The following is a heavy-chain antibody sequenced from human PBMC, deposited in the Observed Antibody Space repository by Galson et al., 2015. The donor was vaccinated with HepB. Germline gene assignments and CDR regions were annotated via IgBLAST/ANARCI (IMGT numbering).Heavy chain of an antibody. D-gene: IGHD3-10*01. CDR1: GGTFSNYA. J-gene: IGHJ6*02. Sequence: SVKVSCKASGGTFSNYAISWVRQAPGQGLEWMGGIIPIFGTANYAQKFQGRVTITADKSTSTAYMELSSLRSEDTAVYYCARSWRPYYGSGPRGYYYYYYGMDVWGQGTTVTVSS. CDR2: IIPIFGTA. CDR3: ARSWRPYYGSGPRGYYYYYYGMDV. V-gene: IGHV1-69*06.